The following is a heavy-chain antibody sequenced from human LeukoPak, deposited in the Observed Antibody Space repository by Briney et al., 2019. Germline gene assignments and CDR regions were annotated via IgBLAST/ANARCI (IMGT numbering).Heavy chain of an antibody. Sequence: ASVKVSCKASGYTFTGYYIHWVRQAPGQGLEWMGWINPNSGGTNYAQKFQGRVTMTRDTSISTAYMELSRLGSDDTAVYYCARRGAVPVEYLQYWGQGTVVTVSS. J-gene: IGHJ1*01. D-gene: IGHD6-19*01. CDR1: GYTFTGYY. CDR2: INPNSGGT. V-gene: IGHV1-2*02. CDR3: ARRGAVPVEYLQY.